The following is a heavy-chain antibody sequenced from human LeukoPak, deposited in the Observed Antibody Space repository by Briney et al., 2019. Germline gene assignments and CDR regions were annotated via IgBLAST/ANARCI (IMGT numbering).Heavy chain of an antibody. CDR3: AKAKAPSRSGGSCFDY. Sequence: WESLRLSCAASGFTFSSYAMSWVRQAPGKGLEWISAISGSGGSTYYADPVKGRFTISRDNSKNTLYLQMTSLRAEDTAVYYCAKAKAPSRSGGSCFDYWGQGTLVTVSS. CDR1: GFTFSSYA. J-gene: IGHJ4*02. CDR2: ISGSGGST. D-gene: IGHD2-15*01. V-gene: IGHV3-23*01.